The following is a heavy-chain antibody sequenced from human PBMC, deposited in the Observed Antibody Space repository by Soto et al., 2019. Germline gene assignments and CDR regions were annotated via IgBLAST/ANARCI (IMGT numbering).Heavy chain of an antibody. CDR1: GFTFSSYA. J-gene: IGHJ4*02. Sequence: GGSLRLSCAASGFTFSSYAMSWVRQAPGKGLEWVSAISGSGGSTYYADSVKGRFTISRDNSKNTLYLQMNSLRAEDTAVYYCAKGSGYDSLGEGVDYWGQGTLVTVSS. CDR2: ISGSGGST. D-gene: IGHD5-12*01. CDR3: AKGSGYDSLGEGVDY. V-gene: IGHV3-23*01.